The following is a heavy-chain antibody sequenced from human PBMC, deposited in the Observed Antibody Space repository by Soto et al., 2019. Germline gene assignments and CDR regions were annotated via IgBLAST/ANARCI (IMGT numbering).Heavy chain of an antibody. D-gene: IGHD2-21*01. CDR3: AHRPATHMNWFDS. J-gene: IGHJ5*01. CDR2: IYWNGNK. V-gene: IGHV2-5*01. Sequence: QITLKEAGPTLVKPTQTLTLTCTFSGFSLTTTGVGVGWIRQPPRGAPEWLALIYWNGNKRYSPSLESRLTITKDTSKNQVVLTMTAMAPLDTATYYCAHRPATHMNWFDSWGQGTLVTVSS. CDR1: GFSLTTTGVG.